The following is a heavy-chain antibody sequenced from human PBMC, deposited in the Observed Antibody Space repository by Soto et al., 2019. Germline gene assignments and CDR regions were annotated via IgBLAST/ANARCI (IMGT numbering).Heavy chain of an antibody. V-gene: IGHV1-69*13. CDR3: ARGESDYYDSSEPPAYYFDY. Sequence: SVKVSCKASGGTFSSYAISWVRQAPGQGLEWMGGIIPIFGTANYAQKFQGRVTITADESTSTAYMELSSLRSEDTAVYYCARGESDYYDSSEPPAYYFDYWGQGTLVTVSS. D-gene: IGHD3-22*01. CDR1: GGTFSSYA. CDR2: IIPIFGTA. J-gene: IGHJ4*02.